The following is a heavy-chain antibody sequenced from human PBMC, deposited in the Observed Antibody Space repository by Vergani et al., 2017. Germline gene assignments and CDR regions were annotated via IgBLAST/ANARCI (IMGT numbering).Heavy chain of an antibody. CDR1: GFTFSSYW. J-gene: IGHJ4*02. CDR2: IKQDGSEK. V-gene: IGHV3-7*03. D-gene: IGHD4-11*01. CDR3: AKGLSTVTTTPFDY. Sequence: EVQLVESGGGLVQPGGSLRLSCAASGFTFSSYWMSWVRQAPGKGLEWVANIKQDGSEKYYVDSVKGRFTISRDNAKNSLYLQMNSLRAEDTAVYYCAKGLSTVTTTPFDYWGQGTLVTVSS.